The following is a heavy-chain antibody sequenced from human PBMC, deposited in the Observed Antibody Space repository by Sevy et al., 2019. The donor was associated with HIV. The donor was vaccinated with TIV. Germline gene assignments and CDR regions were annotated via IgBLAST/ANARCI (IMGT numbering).Heavy chain of an antibody. Sequence: GGSLRLSCAASGFTFSSYAMHWVRQAPGKGLEWVAVISYDGSNKYYADSVKGRFTISRDNSKNTLYLQMNSLRAEDTAVYYCARDPRNTITMVRGVIAWGTHYWGQGTLVTVSS. V-gene: IGHV3-30-3*01. J-gene: IGHJ4*02. D-gene: IGHD3-10*01. CDR1: GFTFSSYA. CDR3: ARDPRNTITMVRGVIAWGTHY. CDR2: ISYDGSNK.